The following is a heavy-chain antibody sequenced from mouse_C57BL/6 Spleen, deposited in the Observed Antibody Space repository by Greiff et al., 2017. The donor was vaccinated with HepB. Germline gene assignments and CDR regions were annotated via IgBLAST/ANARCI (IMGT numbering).Heavy chain of an antibody. Sequence: VQLQESGPGLVQPSQSLSITCTVSGFSLTSYGVHWVRQSPGKGLEWLGVIWSGGSTDYNADFISRLSISKDNSKSQVFFKMNSLQADDTAIYYCARKIVTTLAMDYWGQGTSVTVSS. D-gene: IGHD2-5*01. J-gene: IGHJ4*01. V-gene: IGHV2-2*01. CDR1: GFSLTSYG. CDR2: IWSGGST. CDR3: ARKIVTTLAMDY.